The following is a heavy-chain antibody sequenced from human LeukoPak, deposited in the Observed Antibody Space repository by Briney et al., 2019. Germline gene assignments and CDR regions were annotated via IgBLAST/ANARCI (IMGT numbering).Heavy chain of an antibody. Sequence: GGSLRLSCGASGHTFSDYTMNWVRQALGKGPEWISYISSGGSVMHYADSVKGRFTISRDNVENSLYLQMNSLRVEDTAVYYCTRDLEYWGQGVLVTVSS. CDR1: GHTFSDYT. CDR3: TRDLEY. J-gene: IGHJ4*02. CDR2: ISSGGSVM. V-gene: IGHV3-48*01.